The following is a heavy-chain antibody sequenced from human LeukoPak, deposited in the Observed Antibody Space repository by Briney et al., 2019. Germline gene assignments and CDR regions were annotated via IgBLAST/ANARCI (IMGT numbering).Heavy chain of an antibody. CDR1: GDSVSRSDSY. CDR2: IYYSGRH. J-gene: IGHJ1*01. V-gene: IGHV4-39*01. D-gene: IGHD3-22*01. CDR3: ARRRYYDGSGYLE. Sequence: SETLSLTCSVSGDSVSRSDSYWDWIRQPPGKGLEWLGTIYYSGRHYHSPSLKSRVTMSVDPSNNQFSLNLRSVTAADTALYYCARRRYYDGSGYLEWGQGTLLSVSS.